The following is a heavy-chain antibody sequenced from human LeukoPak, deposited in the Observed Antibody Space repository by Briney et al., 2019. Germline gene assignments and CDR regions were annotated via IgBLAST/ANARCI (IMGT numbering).Heavy chain of an antibody. CDR3: ARVRVGATYGGAFDI. CDR1: GFTFSSYG. D-gene: IGHD1-26*01. Sequence: GGSLRLSCGASGFTFSSYGMHWVRQAPGKVLEWVSSISSSSTYIFYADSVKGRFTISRDDAKNSLYLQMNSLRAEDTAVYSCARVRVGATYGGAFDIWGQGTMVTVSS. V-gene: IGHV3-21*01. J-gene: IGHJ3*02. CDR2: ISSSSTYI.